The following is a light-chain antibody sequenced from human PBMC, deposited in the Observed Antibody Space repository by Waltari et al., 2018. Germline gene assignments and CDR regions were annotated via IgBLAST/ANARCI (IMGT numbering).Light chain of an antibody. CDR3: QKYVSLPAT. CDR2: DAS. CDR1: QSVSKY. J-gene: IGKJ1*01. Sequence: IVLTQSPGTLSLSPGERATLSCRASQSVSKYLAWYQQKHGQAPRLLIYDASTRATGIPDRFSGSGSGTDFSLTSSRLEPEDFAVYYCQKYVSLPATFGQGTKVESK. V-gene: IGKV3-20*01.